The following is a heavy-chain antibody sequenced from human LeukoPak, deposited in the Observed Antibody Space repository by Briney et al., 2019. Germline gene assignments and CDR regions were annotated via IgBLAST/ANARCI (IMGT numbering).Heavy chain of an antibody. V-gene: IGHV3-23*01. CDR3: AKDIRYYGSGILPR. CDR2: ISGSGGST. Sequence: AGGSLRLSCAASGFTFSSYAMSWVRQAPGKGLEWVSAISGSGGSTYYADSVKGRFTISRDNSKNTLYLQMNSLRAEDTAVYYCAKDIRYYGSGILPRWGQGTLVTVSS. CDR1: GFTFSSYA. D-gene: IGHD3-10*01. J-gene: IGHJ4*02.